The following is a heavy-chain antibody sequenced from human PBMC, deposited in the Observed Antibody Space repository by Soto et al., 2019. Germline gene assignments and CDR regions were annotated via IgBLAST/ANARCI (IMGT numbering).Heavy chain of an antibody. D-gene: IGHD2-2*01. CDR3: ARDTSYSTDY. V-gene: IGHV3-23*01. CDR1: GFTVSSYA. CDR2: ISGSGGST. J-gene: IGHJ4*02. Sequence: PGGSLRLFSAASGFTVSSYAMSWVRQAPGKGLEWVSAISGSGGSTYYADSVKGRFTISRDNSKNTVYLQMNSLRVDDTAVYYCARDTSYSTDYCGQRTLVT.